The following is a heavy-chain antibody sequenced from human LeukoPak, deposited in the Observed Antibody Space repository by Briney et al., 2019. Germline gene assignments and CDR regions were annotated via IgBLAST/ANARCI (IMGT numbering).Heavy chain of an antibody. D-gene: IGHD5-12*01. J-gene: IGHJ3*02. CDR2: INWKGESI. V-gene: IGHV3-20*04. Sequence: SGVSLRLYGVVSGFSFDDYGMAWVRQVPGKGLVWVCGINWKGESIGYADSVQGRFTISRDKAKHSLYLQMNSLRVEDTALYYCARAPYGWIDAFDIWGQGTMVTVSS. CDR3: ARAPYGWIDAFDI. CDR1: GFSFDDYG.